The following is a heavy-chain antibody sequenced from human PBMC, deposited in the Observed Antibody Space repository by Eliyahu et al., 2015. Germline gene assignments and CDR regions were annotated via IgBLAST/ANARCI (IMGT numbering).Heavy chain of an antibody. V-gene: IGHV4-34*01. CDR2: IKHSGGT. Sequence: QVQLQQWGAGLLKPSETLSLTCAVYGGSFXGYYWSWIRQPPGKGAGGVGGIKHSGGTHSNPSLKSRVTISVDTSKNQFSLKLSSVTAADTAVYYCARHIAVAGWNYYYYYGMDVWGQGTTVTVSS. CDR3: ARHIAVAGWNYYYYYGMDV. CDR1: GGSFXGYY. D-gene: IGHD6-19*01. J-gene: IGHJ6*02.